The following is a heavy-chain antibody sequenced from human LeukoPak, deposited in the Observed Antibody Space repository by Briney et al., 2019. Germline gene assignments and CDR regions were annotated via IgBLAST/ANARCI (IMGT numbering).Heavy chain of an antibody. V-gene: IGHV3-20*04. J-gene: IGHJ6*03. CDR1: GFRFDDYG. D-gene: IGHD2-2*01. Sequence: PGGSLRLSCAASGFRFDDYGMSWVRHVPGKGLEWVSGTNWDGASTGYADSVKGRFTISRDNVKNFLYLQMNSLRVEDTALYFCGRVYCSTTSCYDYYDYYMDVWGKGTTVTVYS. CDR2: TNWDGAST. CDR3: GRVYCSTTSCYDYYDYYMDV.